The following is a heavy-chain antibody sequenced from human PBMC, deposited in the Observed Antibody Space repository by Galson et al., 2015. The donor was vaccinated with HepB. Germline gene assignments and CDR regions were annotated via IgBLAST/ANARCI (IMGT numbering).Heavy chain of an antibody. J-gene: IGHJ4*02. CDR1: GYTFSSYG. Sequence: SVKVSCKASGYTFSSYGITWVRQAPGQGLEWMGWISAYNGNTNYAQMLHGRFTMTTDTSTTTAYMELRSLRSDDTAVYYCARDLDVDIAMASYWGQGTLVAVSS. V-gene: IGHV1-18*01. CDR2: ISAYNGNT. CDR3: ARDLDVDIAMASY. D-gene: IGHD5-18*01.